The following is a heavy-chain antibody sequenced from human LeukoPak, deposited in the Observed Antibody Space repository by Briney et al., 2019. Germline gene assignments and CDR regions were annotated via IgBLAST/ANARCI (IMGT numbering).Heavy chain of an antibody. J-gene: IGHJ3*01. D-gene: IGHD3-22*01. V-gene: IGHV3-7*01. Sequence: PGGPLKPPFEAPGFTFGSYWLNGVGQAQGKGRKGVANIRQDGSEKYYVDSVKGRFTISRDNARNSLYLQMNSLRAEDTAVYYCARDGGNYYDIFWGQGTMVIVSS. CDR2: IRQDGSEK. CDR1: GFTFGSYW. CDR3: ARDGGNYYDIF.